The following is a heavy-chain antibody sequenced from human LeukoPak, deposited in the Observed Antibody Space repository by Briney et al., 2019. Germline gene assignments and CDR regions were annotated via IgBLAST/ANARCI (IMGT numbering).Heavy chain of an antibody. CDR1: GFTVSSNY. D-gene: IGHD6-19*01. Sequence: PGGSLRLSCAASGFTVSSNYMNWVRQAPGKGLEWIAVIYSGGNTYYADSVKGRFTISRDNAKNSLYLQMNSLRAEDTAVYYCARGEAVAGFSQLNFDYWGQGTLVTVSS. J-gene: IGHJ4*02. CDR2: IYSGGNT. V-gene: IGHV3-66*01. CDR3: ARGEAVAGFSQLNFDY.